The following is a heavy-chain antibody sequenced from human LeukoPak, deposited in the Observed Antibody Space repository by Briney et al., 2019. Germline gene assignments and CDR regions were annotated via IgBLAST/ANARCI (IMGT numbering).Heavy chain of an antibody. J-gene: IGHJ4*02. CDR2: INNGGNT. V-gene: IGHV3-66*01. CDR1: GFTVTSNY. Sequence: GGSLRLSCATSGFTVTSNYMNWVRRAPGKGLEWVSVINNGGNTHSADSVKGRFTISRDNSKNTLYLQMNSLRVEDTAVYYCARGDGYLIRDWGQGTLVTVSS. D-gene: IGHD5-24*01. CDR3: ARGDGYLIRD.